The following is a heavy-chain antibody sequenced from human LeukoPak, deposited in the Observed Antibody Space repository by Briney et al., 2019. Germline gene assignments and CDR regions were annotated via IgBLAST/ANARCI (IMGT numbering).Heavy chain of an antibody. J-gene: IGHJ4*02. CDR3: ARDVGATPGYFDY. D-gene: IGHD1-26*01. CDR2: IYHNGNI. CDR1: GGSFSGYY. V-gene: IGHV4-34*01. Sequence: SETLSLTCAVYGGSFSGYYWGWIRQPPGKGLEWIGSIYHNGNIFYNPSLKSRVTISIDTSKNQFSLKLSSVTAADTAVYYCARDVGATPGYFDYWGQGTLVTVSS.